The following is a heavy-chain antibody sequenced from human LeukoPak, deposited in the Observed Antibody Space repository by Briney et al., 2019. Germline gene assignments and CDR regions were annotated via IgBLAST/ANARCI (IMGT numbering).Heavy chain of an antibody. V-gene: IGHV3-23*01. CDR2: IDGVGVRT. D-gene: IGHD6-19*01. CDR3: TKGGWFDN. J-gene: IGHJ4*02. CDR1: GFTFNPYA. Sequence: PGGSLRLSCAASGFTFNPYAMSWVRQAPGKGLEWVAVIDGVGVRTYYADSVKGRFTTSRDNSKDTLYLQMDRLRVEDTAVYYCTKGGWFDNWGQGTLVTVSS.